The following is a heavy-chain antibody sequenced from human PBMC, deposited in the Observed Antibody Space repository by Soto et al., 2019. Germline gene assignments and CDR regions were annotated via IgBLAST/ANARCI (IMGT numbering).Heavy chain of an antibody. D-gene: IGHD1-26*01. Sequence: EVQLLESGGGLVQPGGSLRLSCAASGFTFSNYAMSWVRQAPGKGLEWVSAITGSGATTYDADSVKGRFTISRDNSKNTLNLQLTSLTAEDTAVYYCAKARSPHNVFDVWGQGTMVTVCS. V-gene: IGHV3-23*01. CDR1: GFTFSNYA. J-gene: IGHJ3*01. CDR2: ITGSGATT. CDR3: AKARSPHNVFDV.